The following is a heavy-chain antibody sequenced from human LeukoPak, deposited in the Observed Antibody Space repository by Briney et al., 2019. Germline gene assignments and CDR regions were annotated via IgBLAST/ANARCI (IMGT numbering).Heavy chain of an antibody. V-gene: IGHV5-51*01. D-gene: IGHD3-22*01. CDR3: ARPNITSYYDSRGYDGFDV. Sequence: GESLKISCKGSGYSFTNYWITWVRQMPGKGLEWMGIIYPDDSDTRYSPSFQGEVTISADKSVSTAYLQWSSLKASDTAMYYCARPNITSYYDSRGYDGFDVWGQGTMVTVSS. CDR2: IYPDDSDT. CDR1: GYSFTNYW. J-gene: IGHJ3*01.